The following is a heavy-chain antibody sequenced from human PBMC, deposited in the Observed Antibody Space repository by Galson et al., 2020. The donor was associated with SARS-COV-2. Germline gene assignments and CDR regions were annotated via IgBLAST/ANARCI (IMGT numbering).Heavy chain of an antibody. CDR1: GGSISSYY. J-gene: IGHJ6*02. D-gene: IGHD2-2*02. CDR2: ISYSGST. Sequence: SETLSLTCTVSGGSISSYYRSWIRQPPGKGLEWLGYISYSGSTSYNPSLKSRVTISVGTSKNQFSLNLSSVTAADTAVYYCARDPVIPAGAYYYYYGMDVWGQGTTVTVSS. V-gene: IGHV4-59*01. CDR3: ARDPVIPAGAYYYYYGMDV.